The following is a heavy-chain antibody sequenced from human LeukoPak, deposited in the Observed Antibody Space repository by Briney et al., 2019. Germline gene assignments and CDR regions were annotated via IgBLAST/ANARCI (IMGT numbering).Heavy chain of an antibody. Sequence: GGSLRLSCAASGFTVSSNYMSWVRQAPGKGLEWVSVIYSGGSTYYADSVKGRFTISRDNSKNTLYLQMNSLTAEDTAVYYCARDRDVPAIGMDVWGQGTTVTVSS. CDR3: ARDRDVPAIGMDV. J-gene: IGHJ6*02. CDR1: GFTVSSNY. V-gene: IGHV3-53*01. CDR2: IYSGGST.